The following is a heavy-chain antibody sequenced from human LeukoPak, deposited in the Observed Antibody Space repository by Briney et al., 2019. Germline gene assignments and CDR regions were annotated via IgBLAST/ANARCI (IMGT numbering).Heavy chain of an antibody. Sequence: GGSLRLSCAASGFTFSSYSMNWVRQASGKGLEWVSSISSSSSYIYYADSVKGRFTIPRDNAKNSLYLQMNSLRAEDTAVYYCARDLWWELPETYFDYWGQGTLVTVSS. CDR3: ARDLWWELPETYFDY. J-gene: IGHJ4*02. V-gene: IGHV3-21*01. D-gene: IGHD1-26*01. CDR2: ISSSSSYI. CDR1: GFTFSSYS.